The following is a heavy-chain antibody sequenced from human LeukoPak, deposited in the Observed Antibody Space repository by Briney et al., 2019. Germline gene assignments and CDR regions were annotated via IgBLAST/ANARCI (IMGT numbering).Heavy chain of an antibody. D-gene: IGHD3-10*01. CDR3: ARDRGAYYYYYMDV. J-gene: IGHJ6*03. CDR2: INPNSGGT. V-gene: IGHV1-2*02. CDR1: GYTFTGHY. Sequence: EASVKVSCKASGYTFTGHYMHWVRQAPGQGLEWMGWINPNSGGTNYAQKFQGRVTMTRDTSISTAYMELSRLRSDDTAVYYCARDRGAYYYYYMDVWGKGTTVTVSS.